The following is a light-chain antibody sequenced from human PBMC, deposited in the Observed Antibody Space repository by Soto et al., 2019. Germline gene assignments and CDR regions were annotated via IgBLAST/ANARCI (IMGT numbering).Light chain of an antibody. Sequence: LTKSPGAVSLSTGERASLSCRASQSFNSIYLAWYQQKPGQAPRLLIYGASSRATGIPDRFSGSGSGTDFTLTISRAEPEDLAVSYCHQYHRCPFGQGTKAAIK. CDR1: QSFNSIY. J-gene: IGKJ1*01. V-gene: IGKV3-20*01. CDR3: HQYHRCP. CDR2: GAS.